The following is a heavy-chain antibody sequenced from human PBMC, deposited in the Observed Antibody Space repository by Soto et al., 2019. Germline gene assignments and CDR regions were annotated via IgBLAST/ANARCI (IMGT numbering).Heavy chain of an antibody. CDR3: TTVLRYFDWLLYFDY. CDR2: IRSKAYGGTT. D-gene: IGHD3-9*01. J-gene: IGHJ4*02. CDR1: GFTFGDYA. Sequence: PGGSLRLSCTASGFTFGDYAMSWVRQAPGKGLEWVGFIRSKAYGGTTEYAASVKGRFTISRDDSKSIAYLQMNSLKTEDTAVYYCTTVLRYFDWLLYFDYWGQGTLVTVSS. V-gene: IGHV3-49*04.